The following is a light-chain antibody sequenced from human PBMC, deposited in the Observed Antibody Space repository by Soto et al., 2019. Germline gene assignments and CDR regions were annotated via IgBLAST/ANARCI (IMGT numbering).Light chain of an antibody. CDR1: SSDVGGYNY. CDR2: DVS. J-gene: IGLJ1*01. V-gene: IGLV2-14*01. Sequence: QSVLTQPASVSGSPGQSIAISCIGSSSDVGGYNYVSWHQQHPGKAPKVVIYDVSNRPSGVSDRFSGSKSGNTASLTISGLQDEDEADYYCSSYTSSSTYVFGTGTQLTVL. CDR3: SSYTSSSTYV.